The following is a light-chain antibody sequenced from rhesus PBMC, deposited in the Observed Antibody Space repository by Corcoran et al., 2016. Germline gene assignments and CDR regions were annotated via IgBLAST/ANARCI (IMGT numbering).Light chain of an antibody. CDR1: QGLLHTDGYSY. Sequence: DIVMTQTPLSLPVTPGEPASISCRSSQGLLHTDGYSYLDWYLQKPGQSPHLLINGASTRASGVQDRLSGSGSGTDFTLKINKVEAEDVGVYFCMQRKALPYSFGQGTKVEIK. J-gene: IGKJ2*01. CDR2: GAS. CDR3: MQRKALPYS. V-gene: IGKV2-61*01.